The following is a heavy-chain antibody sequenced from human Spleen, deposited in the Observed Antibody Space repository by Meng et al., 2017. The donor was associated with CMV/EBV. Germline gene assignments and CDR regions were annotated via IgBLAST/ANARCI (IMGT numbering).Heavy chain of an antibody. Sequence: GESLKISCTASGFTFSSFAMHWVRQAPGKGLEWVAVIWSDGSAQYYADSVRGRFTISRDNSKNTVYLQMNSLRAEDTAVYYCAKVIREYYYDSTGYYYNYHGMDVWGQGTTVTVSS. V-gene: IGHV3-33*06. CDR1: GFTFSSFA. J-gene: IGHJ6*02. CDR3: AKVIREYYYDSTGYYYNYHGMDV. D-gene: IGHD3-22*01. CDR2: IWSDGSAQ.